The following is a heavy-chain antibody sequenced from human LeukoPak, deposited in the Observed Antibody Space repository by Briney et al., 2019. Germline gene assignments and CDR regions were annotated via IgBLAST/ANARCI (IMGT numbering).Heavy chain of an antibody. J-gene: IGHJ4*02. CDR3: ARRGGYHYGSGSSFWFDY. D-gene: IGHD3-10*01. CDR1: GGSISSSSYY. CDR2: IYYSGST. Sequence: SETLSLTCTVSGGSISSSSYYWGWIRQPPGKGLEWIGSIYYSGSTYYNPSLKSRVTISVDTSKNQFSLKLSSVTAADTAVYYCARRGGYHYGSGSSFWFDYWGQGTLVTVSS. V-gene: IGHV4-39*01.